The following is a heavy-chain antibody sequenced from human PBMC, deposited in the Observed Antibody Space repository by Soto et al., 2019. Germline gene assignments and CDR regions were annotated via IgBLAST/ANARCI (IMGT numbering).Heavy chain of an antibody. CDR2: IYYSGST. J-gene: IGHJ5*02. CDR3: AAAAMSWFDP. D-gene: IGHD2-2*01. CDR1: GGSISSYY. Sequence: PSETLSLTCTVSGGSISSYYWSWIRQPPGKGLEWIGYIYYSGSTNYNPSLKSRVTISVDTSKNQFSLKLSSVTAAGTAVYYCAAAAMSWFDPWGQGTLVTVSS. V-gene: IGHV4-59*01.